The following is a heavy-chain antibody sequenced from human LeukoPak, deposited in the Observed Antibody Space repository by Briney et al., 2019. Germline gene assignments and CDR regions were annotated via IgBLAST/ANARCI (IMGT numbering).Heavy chain of an antibody. V-gene: IGHV3-74*01. J-gene: IGHJ3*02. CDR3: ASHIVATPDAFDI. Sequence: PGGPLRLSCAASGFTFSSYWMHWVRQAPGKGLVWVSRINSDGSSTSYADSVKGRFTISRDNAKNTLYLQMNSLRAEDTAVYYCASHIVATPDAFDIWGQGTMVTVSS. D-gene: IGHD5-12*01. CDR1: GFTFSSYW. CDR2: INSDGSST.